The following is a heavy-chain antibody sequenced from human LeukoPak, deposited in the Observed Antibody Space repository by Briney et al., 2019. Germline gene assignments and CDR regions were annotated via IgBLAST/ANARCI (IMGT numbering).Heavy chain of an antibody. J-gene: IGHJ3*02. V-gene: IGHV4-34*01. CDR1: GGSFSGYY. D-gene: IGHD3-3*01. CDR2: INHSGST. Sequence: PSETLSLTCAVYGGSFSGYYWSWIRQPPGKGLEWIGEINHSGSTNYNPSLKSRVTISVDTSKNQFSLKLSSVTAADTAVYYCARVPDPITIFGVVIMDDAFDIWGQGTMVTVSS. CDR3: ARVPDPITIFGVVIMDDAFDI.